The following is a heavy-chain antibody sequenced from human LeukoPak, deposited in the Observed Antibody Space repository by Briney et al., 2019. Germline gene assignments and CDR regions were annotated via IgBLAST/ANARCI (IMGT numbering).Heavy chain of an antibody. J-gene: IGHJ4*02. V-gene: IGHV4-59*08. CDR3: ARHLYYDSSGYWSD. CDR1: GGSISSYY. CDR2: IYYSGST. Sequence: SETLSLTCNVSGGSISSYYWSWIRQPPGKGLEWIGYIYYSGSTNYNPSLKSRVTISVDTSKNQFSLKLSSVTAADTAVYYCARHLYYDSSGYWSDWGQGTLVTVSS. D-gene: IGHD3-22*01.